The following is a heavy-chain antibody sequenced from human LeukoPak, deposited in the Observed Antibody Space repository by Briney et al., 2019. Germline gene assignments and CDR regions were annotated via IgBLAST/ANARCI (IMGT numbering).Heavy chain of an antibody. V-gene: IGHV3-23*01. D-gene: IGHD2-15*01. J-gene: IGHJ4*02. CDR2: IDGGGGST. CDR3: ATVVATTGDY. CDR1: GFTFSNFV. Sequence: PGGSLRLSCAASGFTFSNFVMSWVRQAPGKGLEWVSYIDGGGGSTNYADSVQGRFIISRDNSKNTLYLQMNSLRAEDTALYYCATVVATTGDYWGQGTLVIVSS.